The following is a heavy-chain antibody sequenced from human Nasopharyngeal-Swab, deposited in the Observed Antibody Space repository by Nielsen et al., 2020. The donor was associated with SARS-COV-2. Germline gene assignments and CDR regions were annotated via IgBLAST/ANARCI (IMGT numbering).Heavy chain of an antibody. CDR3: AKGYDLWGGLDY. Sequence: GGSLRLSCAASGFTFSNYGMHWVRQAPDKGLEWVAVIWYDASKKYYADSVKGRFTISRDNSKNTLYLQMNSLRAEDTAVYYRAKGYDLWGGLDYWGQGTLVTVSS. CDR2: IWYDASKK. D-gene: IGHD3-3*01. V-gene: IGHV3-33*06. CDR1: GFTFSNYG. J-gene: IGHJ4*02.